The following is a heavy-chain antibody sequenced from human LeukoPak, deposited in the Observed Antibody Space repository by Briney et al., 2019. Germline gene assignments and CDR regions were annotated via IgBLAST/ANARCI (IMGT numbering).Heavy chain of an antibody. J-gene: IGHJ4*02. CDR3: ARGRGHGYNYYATFDY. CDR2: IIPIFGTA. Sequence: GASVKVSCKASGGTFSSYAISWVRQAPGQGLEWMEGIIPIFGTANYAQKFQGRVTITTDESTSTAYMELSSLRSEDTAVYYCARGRGHGYNYYATFDYWGQGTLVTVSS. V-gene: IGHV1-69*05. D-gene: IGHD5-24*01. CDR1: GGTFSSYA.